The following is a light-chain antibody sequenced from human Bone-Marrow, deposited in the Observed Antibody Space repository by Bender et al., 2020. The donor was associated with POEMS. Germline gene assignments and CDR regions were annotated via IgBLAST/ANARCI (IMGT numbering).Light chain of an antibody. CDR1: SSDVGSYNY. V-gene: IGLV2-14*01. CDR3: SSYSSSSTMWL. J-gene: IGLJ3*02. CDR2: EVS. Sequence: QSALTQPASVSGSPGQSVTISCTGISSDVGSYNYVSWYQQHPGKAPKLMIYEVSKRPSGVPDRFSGSKSGNTASLTIFGLQAEDEADYYCSSYSSSSTMWLFGGGTKLTVL.